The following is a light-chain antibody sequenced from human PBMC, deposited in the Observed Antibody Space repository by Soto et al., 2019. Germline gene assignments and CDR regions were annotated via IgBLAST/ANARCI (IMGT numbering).Light chain of an antibody. CDR2: WAP. CDR3: QQYYSPPWT. Sequence: DFVMTQSPDSLAVSLGERATINCKSSQSALFSFNNKNYLAWFQQKPGQPPRLLIYWAPTRESGVPDRFSGSGSGTDFTLTISSLQAEDVAVYYCQQYYSPPWTFGQGTRVEIK. V-gene: IGKV4-1*01. CDR1: QSALFSFNNKNY. J-gene: IGKJ1*01.